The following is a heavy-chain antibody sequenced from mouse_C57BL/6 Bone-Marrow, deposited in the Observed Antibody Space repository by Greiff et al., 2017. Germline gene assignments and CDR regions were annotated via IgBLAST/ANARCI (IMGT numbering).Heavy chain of an antibody. D-gene: IGHD1-1*01. CDR1: GYAFSSSW. Sequence: VQLQQSGPELVKPGASVKISCKASGYAFSSSWMNWVKQRPGKGLEWIGRIYPGDGDTNYNGKFKGKATLTADKSSSTAYMQLSSLTSEDSAVYFCARSILYYDGSFFAVWGTGTTVTVSS. CDR2: IYPGDGDT. J-gene: IGHJ1*03. V-gene: IGHV1-82*01. CDR3: ARSILYYDGSFFAV.